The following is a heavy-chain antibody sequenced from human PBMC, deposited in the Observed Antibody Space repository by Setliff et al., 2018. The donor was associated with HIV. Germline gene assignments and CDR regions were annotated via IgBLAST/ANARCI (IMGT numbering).Heavy chain of an antibody. J-gene: IGHJ4*02. CDR2: IYVSRNT. V-gene: IGHV4-61*09. Sequence: SETLSLTCAVSGDSLTTGGAYWSWVRQPAGKALEWIGHIYVSRNTMYNPSLRSRVTISLDRSNNQFSLNLSSLTAADTAVYFCARGGGYSGSDRQPFVYWGQGSQVTVS. D-gene: IGHD5-12*01. CDR1: GDSLTTGGAY. CDR3: ARGGGYSGSDRQPFVY.